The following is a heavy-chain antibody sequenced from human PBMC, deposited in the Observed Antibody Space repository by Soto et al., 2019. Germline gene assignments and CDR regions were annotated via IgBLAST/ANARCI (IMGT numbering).Heavy chain of an antibody. Sequence: GGSLRLACVASGFMFRNSSMNWVRQAPGKGLEWIAYISSRSSTIYYADSVKGRFTISRDNAKNSLYLQTNSLGDEDTAVYYCARGLVLNNWFDPWGLGTMVTVSS. V-gene: IGHV3-48*02. D-gene: IGHD6-6*01. CDR2: ISSRSSTI. CDR3: ARGLVLNNWFDP. J-gene: IGHJ5*02. CDR1: GFMFRNSS.